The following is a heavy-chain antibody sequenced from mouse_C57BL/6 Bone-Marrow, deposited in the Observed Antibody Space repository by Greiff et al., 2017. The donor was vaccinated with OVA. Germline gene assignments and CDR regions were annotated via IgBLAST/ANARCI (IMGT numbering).Heavy chain of an antibody. CDR3: TTRSYYYDFDY. J-gene: IGHJ2*01. D-gene: IGHD1-1*01. CDR1: GFNIKDDY. V-gene: IGHV14-4*01. Sequence: EVQLQESGTELVRPGASVKLSCTASGFNIKDDYMHWVKQRPEQGLEWIGWIDPENGDTEYASKFQGKATITADTSSNTAYLQLSSLTSEDTAVYYCTTRSYYYDFDYWGQGTTLTVSS. CDR2: IDPENGDT.